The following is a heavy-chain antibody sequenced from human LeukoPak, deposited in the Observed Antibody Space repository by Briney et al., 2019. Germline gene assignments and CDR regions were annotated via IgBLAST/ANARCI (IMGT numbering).Heavy chain of an antibody. Sequence: PGGSLRLSCAASGFTFSRYAMGWVRQAPGKGLEWVSLISGSTGSTYYADFVKGRFTISRDNSKNTLYLQMNSLRAEDTAVYYCAKDRTPHYDSSGYSILGYWGQGTLVTVSS. V-gene: IGHV3-23*01. J-gene: IGHJ4*02. D-gene: IGHD3-22*01. CDR3: AKDRTPHYDSSGYSILGY. CDR2: ISGSTGST. CDR1: GFTFSRYA.